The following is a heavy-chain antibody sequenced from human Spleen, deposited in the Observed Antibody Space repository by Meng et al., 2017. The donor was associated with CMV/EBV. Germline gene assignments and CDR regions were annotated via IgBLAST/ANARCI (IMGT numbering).Heavy chain of an antibody. D-gene: IGHD6-13*01. CDR2: ISSSSRYI. CDR1: GFTFSSYS. V-gene: IGHV3-21*01. J-gene: IGHJ4*02. CDR3: ARDRVAAAGYFDY. Sequence: GGSLRLSCAASGFTFSSYSMNWVRQAPGKGLEWVSSISSSSRYIYYADSVKGRFTISRDNAKNSLSLQMNSLRVEDTAVYYCARDRVAAAGYFDYWGQGTLVTVSS.